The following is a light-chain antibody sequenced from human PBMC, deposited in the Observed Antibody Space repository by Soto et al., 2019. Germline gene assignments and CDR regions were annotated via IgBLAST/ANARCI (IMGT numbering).Light chain of an antibody. CDR1: QSINNW. J-gene: IGKJ3*01. CDR2: DAS. Sequence: DIQMTQSPSTLSASVGEKVTITCRASQSINNWLAWYQQRTGKAPKLLIYDASNLESGVPSRFGGSGSGTEFILTISSLQPDDFATYYCQQSYRAPLTFGPGTKVDIK. V-gene: IGKV1-5*01. CDR3: QQSYRAPLT.